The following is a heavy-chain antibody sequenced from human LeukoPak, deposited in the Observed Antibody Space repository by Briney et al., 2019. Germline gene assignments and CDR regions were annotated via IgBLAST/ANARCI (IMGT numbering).Heavy chain of an antibody. CDR3: ANEIRPNDY. J-gene: IGHJ4*02. V-gene: IGHV3-23*01. D-gene: IGHD4-17*01. CDR2: ISISGDTT. Sequence: GGSLRLSCGASGFTFSSHAMAWVRQAPGKGLEWVSAISISGDTTYYADAVKGRFTISRDNSKNTVYLQMNSLRAEDTAVYYCANEIRPNDYWGQGTLVTVSS. CDR1: GFTFSSHA.